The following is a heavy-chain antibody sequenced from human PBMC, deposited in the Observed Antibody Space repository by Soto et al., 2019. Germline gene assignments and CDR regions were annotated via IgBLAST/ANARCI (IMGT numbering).Heavy chain of an antibody. Sequence: PGGSLRLSCAGSGFSFSSYSMNWVRQAPGKGLEWVSSISSSSTAIFYGDSVKGRFIISRDNAENSLYLQMNSLRAEDTAVYYCAKDEYYYDSSGYYSNYWGQGTLVTVSS. V-gene: IGHV3-21*01. CDR3: AKDEYYYDSSGYYSNY. CDR1: GFSFSSYS. CDR2: ISSSSTAI. D-gene: IGHD3-22*01. J-gene: IGHJ4*02.